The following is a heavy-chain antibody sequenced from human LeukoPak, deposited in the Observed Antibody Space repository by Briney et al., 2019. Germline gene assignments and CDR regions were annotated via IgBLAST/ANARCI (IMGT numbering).Heavy chain of an antibody. CDR2: IYDIGTT. D-gene: IGHD3-10*01. J-gene: IGHJ4*02. CDR3: ARHYYGSGFGY. Sequence: SETLSLTCTVSGGSITRFYWSWIRQPPGKGLEWIGYIYDIGTTNYNPSLKTRVTMSVDTSNNQFSLKLSSVTAADTAVYYCARHYYGSGFGYWGQGTLVTVSS. V-gene: IGHV4-59*08. CDR1: GGSITRFY.